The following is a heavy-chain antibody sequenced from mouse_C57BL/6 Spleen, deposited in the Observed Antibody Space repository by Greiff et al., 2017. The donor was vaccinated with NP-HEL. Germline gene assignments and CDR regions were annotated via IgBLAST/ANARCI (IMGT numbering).Heavy chain of an antibody. Sequence: VQLKESGPGLVQPSQSLSITCTVSGFSLTSYGVHWVRQSPGKGLEWLGVIWSGGSTDYNAAFISRLSISKDNSKSQVFFKMNSLQADDTAIYYCARYYGSPHYYAMDYWGQGTSVTVSS. V-gene: IGHV2-2*01. CDR2: IWSGGST. D-gene: IGHD1-1*01. CDR1: GFSLTSYG. CDR3: ARYYGSPHYYAMDY. J-gene: IGHJ4*01.